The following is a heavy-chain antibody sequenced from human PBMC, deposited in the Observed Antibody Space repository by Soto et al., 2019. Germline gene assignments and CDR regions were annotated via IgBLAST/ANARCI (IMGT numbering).Heavy chain of an antibody. Sequence: QITLKESGPTLVKPTQTLTLTCTFSGFSLSTSGVGVGWIRQPPGKALEWLALIYWDDDKRYSPSLKSRLTITKDTSKNQVVLTMTNMGPVDTATYYSYYYYYGMDVWGQGTTVTVSS. V-gene: IGHV2-5*02. CDR1: GFSLSTSGVG. CDR3: YYYYYGMDV. J-gene: IGHJ6*02. CDR2: IYWDDDK.